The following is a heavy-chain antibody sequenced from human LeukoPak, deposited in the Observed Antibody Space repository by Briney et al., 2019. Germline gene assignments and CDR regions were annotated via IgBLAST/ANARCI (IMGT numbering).Heavy chain of an antibody. CDR3: AREARYCSGGSCYSVYYFDY. Sequence: ASVKVSCKASGYTFTSYDINGVRQATGQGLEWMGWMNPNSGNTGYAQKFQGRATMTRNTSISTAYMELSSLRSEDTAVYYCAREARYCSGGSCYSVYYFDYWGQGTLVTISS. J-gene: IGHJ4*02. CDR1: GYTFTSYD. D-gene: IGHD2-15*01. CDR2: MNPNSGNT. V-gene: IGHV1-8*01.